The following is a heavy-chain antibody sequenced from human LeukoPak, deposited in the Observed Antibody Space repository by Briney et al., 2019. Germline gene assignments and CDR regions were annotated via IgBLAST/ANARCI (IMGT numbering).Heavy chain of an antibody. J-gene: IGHJ4*02. Sequence: PGGSLRLSCAASVFTFSTYGVDWVRQAPGKGLEWVAYIRYDGSNKNYADSVKGRFTISRDNSKNTLYLQMSSLRAEDTAVYYCAKVVTGYCSTTSCPFDSWGQGTLVTVSS. CDR2: IRYDGSNK. CDR1: VFTFSTYG. CDR3: AKVVTGYCSTTSCPFDS. V-gene: IGHV3-30*02. D-gene: IGHD2-2*01.